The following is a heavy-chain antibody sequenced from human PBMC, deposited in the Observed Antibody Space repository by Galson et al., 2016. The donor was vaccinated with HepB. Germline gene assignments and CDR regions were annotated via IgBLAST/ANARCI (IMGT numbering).Heavy chain of an antibody. J-gene: IGHJ4*02. D-gene: IGHD3-10*01. CDR1: GGTFSNYA. CDR2: IVPISATP. V-gene: IGHV1-69*13. CDR3: ATGGSGSYFIPQFDY. Sequence: SVKVSCKASGGTFSNYAISWVRQAPGQGLEWMGGIVPISATPSYARKFQGRLTIIADESTNTAYMELSSLRSDDTAMYYCATGGSGSYFIPQFDYWGQGTLVIVSS.